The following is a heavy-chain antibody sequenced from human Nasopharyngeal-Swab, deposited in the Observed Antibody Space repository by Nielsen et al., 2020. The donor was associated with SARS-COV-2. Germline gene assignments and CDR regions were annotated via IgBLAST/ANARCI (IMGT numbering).Heavy chain of an antibody. CDR1: GGSISSGDYY. D-gene: IGHD5-12*01. J-gene: IGHJ4*02. CDR2: IYYSGST. V-gene: IGHV4-30-4*01. Sequence: SETLSLTCTVSGGSISSGDYYWSWIRQPPGKGLEWIGYIYYSGSTYYNPSLKSRVTISVDTSKNRFSLKLSSVTAADTAVYYCARLSGYSGYDERAFDYWGQGTLVTVSS. CDR3: ARLSGYSGYDERAFDY.